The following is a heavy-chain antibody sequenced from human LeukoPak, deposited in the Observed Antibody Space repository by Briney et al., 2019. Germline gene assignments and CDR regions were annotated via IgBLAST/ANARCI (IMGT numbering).Heavy chain of an antibody. D-gene: IGHD3-3*01. CDR2: TYYRPKWYD. CDR3: GRHGDLVSLFEY. Sequence: SQTLSLTCVISGDSVSRNIAAWNWIRQSPSRVLELLRSTYYRPKWYDDYAISVRSGTTINAETTKNQFSLHLNSVPPEETAVYTRGRHGDLVSLFEYWGQGILVTVSS. J-gene: IGHJ4*02. CDR1: GDSVSRNIAA. V-gene: IGHV6-1*01.